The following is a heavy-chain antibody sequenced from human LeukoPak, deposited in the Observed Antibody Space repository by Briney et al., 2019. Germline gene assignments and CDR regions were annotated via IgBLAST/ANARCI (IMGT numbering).Heavy chain of an antibody. J-gene: IGHJ4*02. CDR2: INHSGGGT. D-gene: IGHD4-4*01. V-gene: IGHV3-23*01. Sequence: PGGSLRLSCAASGSTFSSYAMSWVRQGPGKGLEWVSVINHSGGGTYYADSVKGRFTTSRGNSNNTLYLQMNSLRAEDTAVYYCAKGPGLQYFDYWGQGTLVTVSS. CDR3: AKGPGLQYFDY. CDR1: GSTFSSYA.